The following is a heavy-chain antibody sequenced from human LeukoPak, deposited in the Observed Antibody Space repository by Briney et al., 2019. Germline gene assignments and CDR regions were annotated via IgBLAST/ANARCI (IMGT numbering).Heavy chain of an antibody. V-gene: IGHV7-4-1*02. CDR1: GYTFTSYA. CDR2: INTNTGNP. Sequence: ASVKVSCKASGYTFTSYAMNWVRQAPGQGLEWMGWINTNTGNPTYAQGFTGRFVFSLDTSVSTAYLQISSLKAEDTAVYYCARDCESLKLLDYYYYMDVWGKGTTVTVSS. J-gene: IGHJ6*03. CDR3: ARDCESLKLLDYYYYMDV. D-gene: IGHD3-10*01.